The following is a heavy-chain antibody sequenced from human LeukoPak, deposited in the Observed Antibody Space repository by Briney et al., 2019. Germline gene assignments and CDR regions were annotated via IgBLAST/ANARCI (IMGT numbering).Heavy chain of an antibody. CDR1: GGSISGSNYY. CDR2: IYYSGST. D-gene: IGHD3-10*01. CDR3: GIGIWFGESPQLDY. Sequence: KPSETLSLTCTVSGGSISGSNYYWGWIRQPPGKGLEWIGSIYYSGSTYYNPSLKSRVTIFVDTSRNQFSLKVRSVTAADTAVYYCGIGIWFGESPQLDYWGQGTLVTVSS. J-gene: IGHJ4*02. V-gene: IGHV4-39*01.